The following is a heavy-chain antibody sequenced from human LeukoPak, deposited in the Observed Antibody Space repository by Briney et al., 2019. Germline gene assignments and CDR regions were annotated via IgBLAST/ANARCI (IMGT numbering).Heavy chain of an antibody. J-gene: IGHJ3*02. V-gene: IGHV1-2*02. CDR1: GYTSTNYY. D-gene: IGHD6-13*01. CDR2: INANSGGT. CDR3: ARDEAADGWNAFDI. Sequence: GASVKVSCKTSGYTSTNYYMHWVRQAPGQGLEWMGWINANSGGTKYAQRFQGRVTMTRDTSISTAYMELSRLRSDDTAVYYCARDEAADGWNAFDIWGQGTMVTVSS.